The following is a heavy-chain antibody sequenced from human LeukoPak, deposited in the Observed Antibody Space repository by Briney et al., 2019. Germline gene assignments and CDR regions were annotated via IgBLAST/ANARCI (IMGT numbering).Heavy chain of an antibody. Sequence: GGSLRLSCAASGFTFSSYAMHWVRQAPGKGLGWVAVISYDGSNKYYADSVKGRFTISRDNSKNTLYLQMNSLRAEDTAVYYCASGYGSGSYGAFDIWGQGKMVTVSS. CDR3: ASGYGSGSYGAFDI. J-gene: IGHJ3*02. V-gene: IGHV3-30*04. CDR2: ISYDGSNK. D-gene: IGHD3-10*01. CDR1: GFTFSSYA.